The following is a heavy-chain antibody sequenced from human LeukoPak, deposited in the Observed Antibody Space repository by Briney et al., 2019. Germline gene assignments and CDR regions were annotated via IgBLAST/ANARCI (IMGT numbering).Heavy chain of an antibody. D-gene: IGHD6-19*01. Sequence: EASVKVSCKASGYTFTRYGISWVRQAPGQGLEWMGWVSAYNGNTNYAQKLQGRVTMTTDTSTSTDYMELRSLRSDDTAVYYCARVGAVAGHRWADEDWGQGTLVTVSS. V-gene: IGHV1-18*01. CDR3: ARVGAVAGHRWADED. J-gene: IGHJ4*02. CDR2: VSAYNGNT. CDR1: GYTFTRYG.